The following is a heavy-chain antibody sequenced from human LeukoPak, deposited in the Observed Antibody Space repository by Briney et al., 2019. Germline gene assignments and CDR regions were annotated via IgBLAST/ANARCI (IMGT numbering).Heavy chain of an antibody. CDR2: IYSGGST. CDR1: GFTVSSNY. J-gene: IGHJ4*02. Sequence: GGSLRLSCAASGFTVSSNYMSWVRQAPGKGLEWVSVIYSGGSTYYADSVKGRFTISRDNSKNTLYLQMNSLRAEDTAVYYCAKYPRVKNRAYDISTGYPFDYWGQGTLVTVSS. D-gene: IGHD3-9*01. V-gene: IGHV3-53*01. CDR3: AKYPRVKNRAYDISTGYPFDY.